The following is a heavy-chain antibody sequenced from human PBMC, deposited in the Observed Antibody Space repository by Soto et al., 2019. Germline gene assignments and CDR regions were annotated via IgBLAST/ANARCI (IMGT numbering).Heavy chain of an antibody. CDR3: ATFPDRCITVCGVVNPYFDA. CDR1: GFTFTDYW. CDR2: IYPGDSDT. V-gene: IGHV5-51*01. Sequence: PGESLKISCKGSGFTFTDYWIGWVRQMPGKGLEYMGIIYPGDSDTRYSPSSQGQVTISVDKSISTAYLQWSSLKASDTAMYYCATFPDRCITVCGVVNPYFDAWCKGGVVTVCS. D-gene: IGHD3-3*01. J-gene: IGHJ4*02.